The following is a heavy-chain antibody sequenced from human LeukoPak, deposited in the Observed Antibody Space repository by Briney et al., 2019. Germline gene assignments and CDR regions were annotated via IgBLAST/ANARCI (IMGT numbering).Heavy chain of an antibody. CDR1: GFIFSYYS. Sequence: RTGGSLRLSCAASGFIFSYYSMNWVRQAPGKGLEWVSSINSNSNHMPYTDSVKGRFTISRDNAKNSLYLEMTSLRAEDTAVYYCARSEFEAFDMWGQGTMVTVSS. CDR3: ARSEFEAFDM. D-gene: IGHD3-10*01. V-gene: IGHV3-21*01. J-gene: IGHJ3*02. CDR2: INSNSNHM.